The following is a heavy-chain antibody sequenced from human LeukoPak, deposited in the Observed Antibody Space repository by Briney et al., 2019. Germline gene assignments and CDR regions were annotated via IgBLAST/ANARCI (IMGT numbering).Heavy chain of an antibody. D-gene: IGHD6-13*01. CDR3: ARGPYSSNWYVDY. CDR2: ISRTGNSI. J-gene: IGHJ4*02. CDR1: GFTLSSSE. Sequence: TGGSLRLSCAAYGFTLSSSEMKWVRLAPGKGLEWISYISRTGNSIYYADSVKGRFTISRDSAKNSLYLQMNSLRAEDTAVYYCARGPYSSNWYVDYWGQGTLVTVAS. V-gene: IGHV3-48*03.